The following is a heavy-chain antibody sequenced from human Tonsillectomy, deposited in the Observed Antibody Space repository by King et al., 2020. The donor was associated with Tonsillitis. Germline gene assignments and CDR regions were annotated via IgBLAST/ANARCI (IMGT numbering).Heavy chain of an antibody. CDR1: GFTFSSYS. CDR2: ISSSSSYI. Sequence: EVQLVESGGGLVKPGGSLRLSCAASGFTFSSYSMNWVRQAPGKGLEWVSSISSSSSYIYYADSVKGRFTISRDNAKNSLDLEMNSLRAEDTAVYYCARDGTERSGNWFDPWGQGTLVTVSS. V-gene: IGHV3-21*01. CDR3: ARDGTERSGNWFDP. J-gene: IGHJ5*02. D-gene: IGHD1-1*01.